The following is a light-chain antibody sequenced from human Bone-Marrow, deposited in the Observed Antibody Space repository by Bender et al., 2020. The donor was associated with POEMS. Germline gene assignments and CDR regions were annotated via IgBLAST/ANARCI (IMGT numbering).Light chain of an antibody. CDR2: YDD. Sequence: QSMLTQPPSVSGAPGQRVTISCTGSDSNIGNHGVNWYQQLPGEAPKLLIYYDDLLTPGVSDRFSASKSGTSASLAISELQSEDEALYYCSAWDDSLSGWVFGGGTKLTVL. CDR1: DSNIGNHG. V-gene: IGLV1-36*01. J-gene: IGLJ3*02. CDR3: SAWDDSLSGWV.